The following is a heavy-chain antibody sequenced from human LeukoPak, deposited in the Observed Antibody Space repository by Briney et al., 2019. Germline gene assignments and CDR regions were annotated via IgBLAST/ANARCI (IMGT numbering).Heavy chain of an antibody. CDR1: GYTFTSYD. J-gene: IGHJ6*02. CDR2: MNPNSGNT. V-gene: IGHV1-8*01. Sequence: GASVKVSCKASGYTFTSYDINWVRQATGQGLEWMGWMNPNSGNTGYAQKFQGRVTMTRNTSISTAYMELSSLRSEDTAVYYCARGVSSSWYGYYYGMDVWGQGPRSPSP. CDR3: ARGVSSSWYGYYYGMDV. D-gene: IGHD6-13*01.